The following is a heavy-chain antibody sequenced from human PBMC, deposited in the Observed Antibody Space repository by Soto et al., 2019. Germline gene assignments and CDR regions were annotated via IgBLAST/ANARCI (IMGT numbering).Heavy chain of an antibody. CDR3: ARWGTTGGLDV. V-gene: IGHV3-30*19. CDR1: GFTFRSFV. Sequence: QVQLVESGGGVVQPGTSLRLSCVGSGFTFRSFVIHWVRQAPGRGLEWVALTSYDGTNKYFGESVKGRFTISRDNSRNTVDLQMDSLRLEDTALYYCARWGTTGGLDVWGQGTLVSVSS. CDR2: TSYDGTNK. J-gene: IGHJ4*02. D-gene: IGHD3-16*01.